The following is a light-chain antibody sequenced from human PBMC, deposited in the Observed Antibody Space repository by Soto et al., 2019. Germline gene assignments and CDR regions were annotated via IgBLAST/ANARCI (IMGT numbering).Light chain of an antibody. CDR3: QQYGASPLT. V-gene: IGKV3-20*01. J-gene: IGKJ4*01. Sequence: EIVLTQFPGALSMSTGERATLSCRASHNVATNYLAWYQQKPGQAPRLLIYGASNRATGIPDRFSGTGSGTDFSLTISRLEPEDFAVYFCQQYGASPLTFGGGTKV. CDR1: HNVATNY. CDR2: GAS.